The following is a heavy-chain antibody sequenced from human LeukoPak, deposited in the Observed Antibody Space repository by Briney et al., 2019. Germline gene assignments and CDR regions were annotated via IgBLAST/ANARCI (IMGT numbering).Heavy chain of an antibody. J-gene: IGHJ6*02. V-gene: IGHV3-66*02. CDR3: ARPLPIYYYGMDV. CDR2: IYSGGST. CDR1: GFTFSSNY. Sequence: GGSLRLSCAASGFTFSSNYMSWVRQAPGKGLEWVSVIYSGGSTYYADSVRGRFTISRDNSKNTLYLQMNSLRAEATAVYYCARPLPIYYYGMDVWGQGTTVTVSS.